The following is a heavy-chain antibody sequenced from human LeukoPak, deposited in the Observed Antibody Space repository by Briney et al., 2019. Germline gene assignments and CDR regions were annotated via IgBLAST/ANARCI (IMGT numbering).Heavy chain of an antibody. V-gene: IGHV3-64D*06. Sequence: GGSLRLSCSVSGFTFSTYVMHWGRQAPGKGLEYVSAISSNGDNTYYADSVKGRFTNARDNSKTTLYLQMSSLRADDTAVYYCVRGTGYWGQGTLVTVSS. CDR1: GFTFSTYV. CDR2: ISSNGDNT. CDR3: VRGTGY. J-gene: IGHJ4*02.